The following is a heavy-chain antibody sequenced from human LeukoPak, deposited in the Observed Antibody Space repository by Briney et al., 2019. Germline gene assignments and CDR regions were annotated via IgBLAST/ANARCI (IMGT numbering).Heavy chain of an antibody. CDR1: GYTFTVYY. CDR2: INPNSGGT. V-gene: IGHV1-2*02. Sequence: ASVKVSCKASGYTFTVYYMHWVRQAPGQGLEWMGWINPNSGGTNYAQKFQGRVTMTRDTSIGTAYMELSRLRSDDTAVYYCARALYSRPFDYWGQGTLVTVSS. D-gene: IGHD6-13*01. J-gene: IGHJ4*02. CDR3: ARALYSRPFDY.